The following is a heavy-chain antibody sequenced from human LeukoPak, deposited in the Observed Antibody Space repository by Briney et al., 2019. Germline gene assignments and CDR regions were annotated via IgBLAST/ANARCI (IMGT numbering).Heavy chain of an antibody. D-gene: IGHD5-24*01. CDR1: GGTFSSYA. J-gene: IGHJ4*02. V-gene: IGHV1-2*02. CDR3: ARGRDIEMTTMSGGSDY. CDR2: LNPNSGDT. Sequence: GASVKVSCKASGGTFSSYAISWVRQAPGQGLEWMGWLNPNSGDTNYAQKFQGRVSMTRDTSISTAYMDLSDLRSDDTAVYYCARGRDIEMTTMSGGSDYWGQGTLVTVSS.